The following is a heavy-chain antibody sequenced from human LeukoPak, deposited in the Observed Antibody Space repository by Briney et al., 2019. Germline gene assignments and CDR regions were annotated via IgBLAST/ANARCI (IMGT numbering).Heavy chain of an antibody. CDR3: ARENFKSNWFDP. Sequence: PSETLSLTCTVSGGSISSGSYYWSWIRQPAGKGLEWIGRIYTSGSTNYNPSLKSRVTISVDTSKNQFSLKLSSVTAADTAVYYCARENFKSNWFDPWGQGTLVTVSS. D-gene: IGHD1-7*01. J-gene: IGHJ5*02. CDR2: IYTSGST. V-gene: IGHV4-61*02. CDR1: GGSISSGSYY.